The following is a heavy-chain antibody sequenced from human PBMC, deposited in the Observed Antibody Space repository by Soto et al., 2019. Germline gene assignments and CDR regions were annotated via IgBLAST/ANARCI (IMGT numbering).Heavy chain of an antibody. J-gene: IGHJ5*02. D-gene: IGHD6-19*01. CDR1: GYTFTSYG. CDR2: ISAYNGNT. V-gene: IGHV1-18*04. CDR3: ARDPIAVAGTQGWFDP. Sequence: VASVKVSCKASGYTFTSYGISWVRQAPGQGLEWMGWISAYNGNTNYAQKLQGRVTMTTDTSTSTAYMELRSLRSDDTAVYYCARDPIAVAGTQGWFDPWGQGTLVTVSS.